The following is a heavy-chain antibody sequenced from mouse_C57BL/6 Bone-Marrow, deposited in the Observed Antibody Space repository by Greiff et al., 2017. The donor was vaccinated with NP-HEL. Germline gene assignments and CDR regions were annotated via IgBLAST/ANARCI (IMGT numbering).Heavy chain of an antibody. J-gene: IGHJ1*03. Sequence: EVQLVESGPVLVKPGASVKMSCKASGYTFTDYYMNWVKQSHGKSLEWIGVINPYNGGTSYNQKFKGKATLTVDKSSSTAYMELNSLTSEDSAVYYCARSHYGSSSWYFDVWGTGTTVTVSS. D-gene: IGHD1-1*01. CDR2: INPYNGGT. V-gene: IGHV1-19*01. CDR1: GYTFTDYY. CDR3: ARSHYGSSSWYFDV.